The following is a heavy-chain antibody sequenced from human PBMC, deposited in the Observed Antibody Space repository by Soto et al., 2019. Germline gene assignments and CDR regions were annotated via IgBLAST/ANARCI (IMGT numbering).Heavy chain of an antibody. D-gene: IGHD5-18*01. CDR3: ARDHPSGYTYGYRYYDL. J-gene: IGHJ2*01. Sequence: SETLSLTCTVSGGSISSYYWSWIRQPPGKGLEWIGYIYYSGNTNYNPSLRSRVTISVDTSKNQFSLRLSSVTAADTAVYYCARDHPSGYTYGYRYYDLWGRGTLVTVSS. V-gene: IGHV4-59*01. CDR1: GGSISSYY. CDR2: IYYSGNT.